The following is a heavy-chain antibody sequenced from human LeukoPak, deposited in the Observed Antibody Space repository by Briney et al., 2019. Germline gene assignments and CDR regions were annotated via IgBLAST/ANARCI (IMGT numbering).Heavy chain of an antibody. V-gene: IGHV4-4*02. D-gene: IGHD5-18*01. CDR1: GGSISSSNW. J-gene: IGHJ4*02. CDR2: IYHSGST. CDR3: ASLGTAMDKWGGY. Sequence: PSETLSLTCAVSGGSISSSNWWSWVRQPPGKGLEWIGEIYHSGSTNYNPSLKSRVTISVDTSKNQFSLKLSSVTAADTAVYYCASLGTAMDKWGGYWGQGTLVTVSS.